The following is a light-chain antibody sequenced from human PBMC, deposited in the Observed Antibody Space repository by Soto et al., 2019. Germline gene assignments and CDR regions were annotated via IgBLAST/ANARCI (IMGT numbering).Light chain of an antibody. CDR3: QQYGSSRT. CDR1: QSVSSNY. J-gene: IGKJ1*01. V-gene: IGKV3-20*01. CDR2: GAS. Sequence: GLTQSAGTLSLSQWERATLSCRASQSVSSNYLAWYQQKPGQAPRLLIYGASSRATGIPDRFSGSGSGTDFTLTISRLEPEDFAVYYCQQYGSSRTFGQGTKVDIK.